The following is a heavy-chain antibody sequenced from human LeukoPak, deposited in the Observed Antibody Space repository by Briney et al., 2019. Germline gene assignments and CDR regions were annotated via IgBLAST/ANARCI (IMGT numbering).Heavy chain of an antibody. J-gene: IGHJ4*02. CDR1: GGSFRGYG. D-gene: IGHD3-22*01. Sequence: ASVKVSCKISGGSFRGYGFTWVRQAPGQGLEWMGGISPVFGTATYAQKFKGRVTLTTDESTSTAYMGVSSLRHEDTAIYYCAAEAVHDSGGYYPSLDYWGQGTLVTVSS. CDR3: AAEAVHDSGGYYPSLDY. V-gene: IGHV1-69*05. CDR2: ISPVFGTA.